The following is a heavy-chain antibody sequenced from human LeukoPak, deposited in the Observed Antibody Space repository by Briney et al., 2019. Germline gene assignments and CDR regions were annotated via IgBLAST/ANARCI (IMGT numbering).Heavy chain of an antibody. J-gene: IGHJ6*03. CDR2: IYYSGSA. CDR3: ARVAPSIAALPPYYYYYYMDV. D-gene: IGHD6-6*01. V-gene: IGHV4-31*03. CDR1: GGSISSGGYY. Sequence: PSETLSLTCTVSGGSISSGGYYWSWIRQHPGKGLEWIGYIYYSGSAYYNPSLKSRVTISVDTSKNQFSLKLSSVTAADTAVYYCARVAPSIAALPPYYYYYYMDVWGKGTTVTVSS.